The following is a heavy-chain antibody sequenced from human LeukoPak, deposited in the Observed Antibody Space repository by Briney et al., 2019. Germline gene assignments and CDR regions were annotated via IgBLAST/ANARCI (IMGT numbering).Heavy chain of an antibody. CDR2: IKQDGSEK. CDR3: ARVEGYDYVWGSYRSFDY. Sequence: GGSLRLSCAASGFTFSSYWMSWVRQAPGKGLEWVANIKQDGSEKYYVDSVKGRFTISRDNAKNSLYLQMNSLRAEDTAVYYCARVEGYDYVWGSYRSFDYWGQGTLVTVSS. CDR1: GFTFSSYW. D-gene: IGHD3-16*02. V-gene: IGHV3-7*01. J-gene: IGHJ4*02.